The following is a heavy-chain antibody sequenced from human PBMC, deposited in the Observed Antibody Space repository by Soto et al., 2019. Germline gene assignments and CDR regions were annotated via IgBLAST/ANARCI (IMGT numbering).Heavy chain of an antibody. CDR1: GGSISSGNW. CDR2: IFHDGTA. J-gene: IGHJ4*02. D-gene: IGHD3-10*01. CDR3: ARLVYDTRLNYMYFDF. Sequence: SETLSLTCTVSGGSISSGNWWTWVRQTPQRGLEYIGEIFHDGTANYYPSFERRVAISVDTSKNQFSLKLTSVTAADTAIYFCARLVYDTRLNYMYFDFWGQGALVTVSS. V-gene: IGHV4-4*02.